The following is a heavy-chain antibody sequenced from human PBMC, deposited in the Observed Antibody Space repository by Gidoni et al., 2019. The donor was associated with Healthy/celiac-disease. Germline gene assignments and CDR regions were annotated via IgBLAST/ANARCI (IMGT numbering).Heavy chain of an antibody. CDR2: ISSSSSYI. V-gene: IGHV3-21*01. Sequence: EVQLVESGGGLVKPGGSLRLSCAASGFTFSSYSMNWVRQAPGKGLEWVSSISSSSSYIYYADSVKGRFTISRDNAKNSLYLQMNSLRAEDTAVYYCARASSHYYYGMDVWGQGTTVTVSS. J-gene: IGHJ6*02. CDR3: ARASSHYYYGMDV. CDR1: GFTFSSYS.